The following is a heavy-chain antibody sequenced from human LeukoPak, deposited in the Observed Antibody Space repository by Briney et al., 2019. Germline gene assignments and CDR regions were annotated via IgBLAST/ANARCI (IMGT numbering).Heavy chain of an antibody. CDR3: AKILSTINAFDI. CDR1: GFIFSSYG. V-gene: IGHV3-23*01. J-gene: IGHJ3*02. CDR2: ISGGSIST. D-gene: IGHD5/OR15-5a*01. Sequence: GGSLRLSCAASGFIFSSYGMNWVRQAPGKGLEWVSGISGGSISTYYADSVRGRFTISRDNSKNTLYLQMNSLRAEDTAKYYCAKILSTINAFDIWGQGTMVTVSS.